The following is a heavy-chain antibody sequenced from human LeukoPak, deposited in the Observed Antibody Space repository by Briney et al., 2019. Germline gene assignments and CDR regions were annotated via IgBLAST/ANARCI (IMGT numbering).Heavy chain of an antibody. CDR1: GFTFSSYW. V-gene: IGHV3-7*01. J-gene: IGHJ3*02. D-gene: IGHD3-10*01. CDR2: INHNGNVN. CDR3: ARDRVLDI. Sequence: GGSLRLSCAASGFTFSSYWMNWARQAPGKGLEWVASINHNGNVNYYVDSVKGRFTISRDNAKNSLYLQMNSLRAEDTAVYYCARDRVLDIWGQGTMVTVSS.